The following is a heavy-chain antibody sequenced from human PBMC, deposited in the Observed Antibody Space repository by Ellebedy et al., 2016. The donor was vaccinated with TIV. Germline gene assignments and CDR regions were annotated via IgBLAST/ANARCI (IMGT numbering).Heavy chain of an antibody. CDR3: ARTRYNWNDY. J-gene: IGHJ4*02. CDR2: IDWDDDK. D-gene: IGHD1-1*01. V-gene: IGHV2-70*01. CDR1: GFSLSTSGMC. Sequence: SGPTLVKPTQTLTLTCTFSGFSLSTSGMCVSWIRQPPGKALEWLAPIDWDDDKHYSTSLKTRPTISKDTSKNQVVLTMTNMDPVDTATYYCARTRYNWNDYWGQGTLVTVSS.